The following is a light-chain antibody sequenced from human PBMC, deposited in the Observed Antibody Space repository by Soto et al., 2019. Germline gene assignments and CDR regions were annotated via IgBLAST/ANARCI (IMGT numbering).Light chain of an antibody. Sequence: EIVLTQSPGTLSLSPGERATLSCRASQNVGFSYLAWYQQKPGQAPRLLIYGVSTRATGIPDRFSGSGSGTDFTLTISRLEPADFAVYYCQQCGVSPRTFGQGTKVEI. CDR3: QQCGVSPRT. V-gene: IGKV3-20*01. CDR2: GVS. CDR1: QNVGFSY. J-gene: IGKJ1*01.